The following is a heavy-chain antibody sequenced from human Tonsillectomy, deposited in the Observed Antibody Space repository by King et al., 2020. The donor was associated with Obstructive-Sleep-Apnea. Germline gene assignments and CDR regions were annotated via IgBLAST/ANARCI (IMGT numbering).Heavy chain of an antibody. D-gene: IGHD3-10*01. CDR1: GFTFSTYA. Sequence: VQLVESGGGVVQPGRSLRLSCGASGFTFSTYAMHWVRQAPGKGLEWVAVISYDGSNKYYADSVKGRFTISRDNSKNTLYLQMNSLRAEDTAVYYCAREDGSGSYTDYYYDMDVWGQGTTVTVSS. J-gene: IGHJ6*02. CDR2: ISYDGSNK. V-gene: IGHV3-30-3*01. CDR3: AREDGSGSYTDYYYDMDV.